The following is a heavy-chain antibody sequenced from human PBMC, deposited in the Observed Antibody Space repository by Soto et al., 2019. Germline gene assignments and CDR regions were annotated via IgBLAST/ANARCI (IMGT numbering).Heavy chain of an antibody. CDR3: ARAFLTVTTIAWPYSYYYGKDV. Sequence: SETLSLTFAVSVGSISSRHWWSWVRQLPGKGLEWIGEIYHRGSTNYNPSLKSRVTISADKSKNQFSPKLSSVSAADSAVYHCARAFLTVTTIAWPYSYYYGKDVWGQGTTVT. D-gene: IGHD4-17*01. CDR1: VGSISSRHW. J-gene: IGHJ6*02. CDR2: IYHRGST. V-gene: IGHV4-4*02.